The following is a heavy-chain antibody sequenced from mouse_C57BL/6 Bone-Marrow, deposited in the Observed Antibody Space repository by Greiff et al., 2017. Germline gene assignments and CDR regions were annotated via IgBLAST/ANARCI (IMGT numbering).Heavy chain of an antibody. D-gene: IGHD1-1*01. CDR1: GYTFTDYY. V-gene: IGHV1-19*01. CDR3: ARGRDYYGSSYKNWYFDV. Sequence: EVKVVESGPVLVKPGASVKMSCKASGYTFTDYYMNWVKQSHGKSLEWIGVINPYNGGTSYNQKFKGKATLTVDKSSSTAYMELNSLTSEDSAVYYCARGRDYYGSSYKNWYFDVWGTGTTVTVSS. J-gene: IGHJ1*03. CDR2: INPYNGGT.